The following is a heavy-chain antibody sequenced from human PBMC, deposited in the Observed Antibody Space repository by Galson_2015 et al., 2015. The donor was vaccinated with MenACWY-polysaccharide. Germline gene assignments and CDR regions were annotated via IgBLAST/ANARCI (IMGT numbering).Heavy chain of an antibody. V-gene: IGHV3-30*04. CDR1: GFTFSSYA. Sequence: SLRLSCAASGFTFSSYAIHWVRQAPGTGLEWVAVISYDGSNKYYGDSVKGRFTISRDNSENTAFLQMNSLRAEDTALYYCARDYCSSASCLSGYYGLDVWGQGTTVTVSS. CDR2: ISYDGSNK. CDR3: ARDYCSSASCLSGYYGLDV. J-gene: IGHJ6*02. D-gene: IGHD2-2*01.